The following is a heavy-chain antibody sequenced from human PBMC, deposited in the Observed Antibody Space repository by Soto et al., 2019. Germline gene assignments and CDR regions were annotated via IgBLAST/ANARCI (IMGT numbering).Heavy chain of an antibody. V-gene: IGHV3-64*01. J-gene: IGHJ6*02. CDR2: ISSNGGST. CDR1: GFTFSSYA. Sequence: EVQLVESGGGLVQPGGSLRLSCAASGFTFSSYAMHWVRQAPGKGLEYVSAISSNGGSTYYANSVKGRFTISRDNSTXXLXLXXGSLRAEDMAVYYCARGERYYYDSSGFYSYYGMDVWGQGTTVTVSS. D-gene: IGHD3-22*01. CDR3: ARGERYYYDSSGFYSYYGMDV.